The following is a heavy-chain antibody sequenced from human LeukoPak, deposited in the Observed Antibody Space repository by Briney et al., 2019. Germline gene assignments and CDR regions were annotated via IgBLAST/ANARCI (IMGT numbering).Heavy chain of an antibody. CDR1: GFSFSSYA. CDR3: AGGPPRMIVPIY. D-gene: IGHD3-22*01. CDR2: ISSNGGTT. Sequence: SGGSLRLSCSASGFSFSSYAMHWVRQAPGKGLECLSAISSNGGTTYYGDSVKGRFTISRDNSKNTLYLQMSSLRAEDTAVYYCAGGPPRMIVPIYWGQGTLVTVSS. V-gene: IGHV3-64D*09. J-gene: IGHJ4*02.